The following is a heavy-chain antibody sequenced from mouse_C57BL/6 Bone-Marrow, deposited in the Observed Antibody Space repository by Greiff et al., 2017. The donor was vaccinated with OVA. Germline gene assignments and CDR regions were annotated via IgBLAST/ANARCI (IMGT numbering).Heavy chain of an antibody. J-gene: IGHJ4*01. CDR2: IDPENGDT. CDR1: GFNIKDDY. V-gene: IGHV14-4*01. Sequence: DVQLQESGAELVRPGASVKLSCTASGFNIKDDYMHWVKQRPEQGLEWIGWIDPENGDTEYASKFQGKATITADTSSNTAYLQLSSLTSEDTAVYYCTRGVYYSNSGAMDYWGQGTSVTVSS. D-gene: IGHD2-5*01. CDR3: TRGVYYSNSGAMDY.